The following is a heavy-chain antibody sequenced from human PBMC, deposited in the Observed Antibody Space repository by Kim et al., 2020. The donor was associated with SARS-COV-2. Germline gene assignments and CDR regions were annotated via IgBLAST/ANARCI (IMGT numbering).Heavy chain of an antibody. CDR2: IDTSGRT. Sequence: IDTSGRTNYNPSLQSRVTMSVDMSKNQFSLKLSSVTAADTAVYYCASALGHWGQGTLVTVSS. V-gene: IGHV4-4*07. J-gene: IGHJ4*02. D-gene: IGHD3-16*02. CDR3: ASALGH.